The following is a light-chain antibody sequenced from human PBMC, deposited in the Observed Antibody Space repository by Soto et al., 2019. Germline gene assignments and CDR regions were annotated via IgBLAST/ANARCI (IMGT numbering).Light chain of an antibody. CDR3: HQYAHSPRT. CDR2: GAS. J-gene: IGKJ1*01. Sequence: DIVLTQSPGTLSLSPGERATLSCRASQSVGKNYVAWYQQKPGQARRFLIYGASSRATSIADRFSGSGSGTDFTLTISRLEPEDFAVYYCHQYAHSPRTFGQGTKVEIK. CDR1: QSVGKNY. V-gene: IGKV3-20*01.